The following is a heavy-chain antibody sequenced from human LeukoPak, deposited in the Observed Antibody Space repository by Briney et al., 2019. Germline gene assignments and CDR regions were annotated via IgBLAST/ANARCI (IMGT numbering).Heavy chain of an antibody. D-gene: IGHD5-18*01. J-gene: IGHJ6*03. CDR1: GFTFDDYA. CDR3: ARGSVQLWLRDTYYYMDV. V-gene: IGHV3-20*04. CDR2: INWNGRIT. Sequence: PGGSLRLSCAATGFTFDDYAMNWVRQVPGRGLEWVSGINWNGRITEYADSVKDRFIISRQNTKNSLYLYMNNLGGEDTALYFCARGSVQLWLRDTYYYMDVSGKGTTVTVSS.